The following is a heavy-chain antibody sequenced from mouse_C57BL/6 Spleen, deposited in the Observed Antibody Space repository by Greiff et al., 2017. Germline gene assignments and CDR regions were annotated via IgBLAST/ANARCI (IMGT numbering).Heavy chain of an antibody. CDR2: IDPSDSYT. J-gene: IGHJ2*01. D-gene: IGHD2-10*01. CDR1: GYTFTSYC. Sequence: QVQLQQPGAELVMPGASVKLSCKASGYTFTSYCMHLVKQRPGQGLEWIGEIDPSDSYTNYNQKFKGKSPLTVDKSSSTAYMQLSSLTSEDSAVYYCARTYYGGYYFDYWGQGTTLTVSS. V-gene: IGHV1-69*01. CDR3: ARTYYGGYYFDY.